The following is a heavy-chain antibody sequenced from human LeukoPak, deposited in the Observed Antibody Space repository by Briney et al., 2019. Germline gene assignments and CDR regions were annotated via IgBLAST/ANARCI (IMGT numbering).Heavy chain of an antibody. V-gene: IGHV1-69*04. CDR3: AGGIAVAGTVYYGMDV. D-gene: IGHD6-19*01. CDR2: IIPILGIA. Sequence: GASVKVSCKASGGTFSSYAISWVRQAPGQGLEWMGRIIPILGIANYAQKFQGRVTITADKSTSTAYMELSSLRSEDTPVYYCAGGIAVAGTVYYGMDVWGQGTTVTVSS. J-gene: IGHJ6*02. CDR1: GGTFSSYA.